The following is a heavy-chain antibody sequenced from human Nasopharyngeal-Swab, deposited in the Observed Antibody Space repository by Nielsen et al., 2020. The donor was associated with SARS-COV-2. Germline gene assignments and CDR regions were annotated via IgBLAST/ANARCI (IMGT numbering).Heavy chain of an antibody. V-gene: IGHV3-7*01. CDR3: AREPYSSSSQGGYYYGMDV. CDR1: GFTFSSYA. J-gene: IGHJ6*02. Sequence: GESLKISCAASGFTFSSYAMHWVRQAPGKGLEWVANIKQDGSEKYYVDSVKGRFTISRDNAKNSLYLQMNSLRAEDTAVYYCAREPYSSSSQGGYYYGMDVWGQGTTVTVSS. CDR2: IKQDGSEK. D-gene: IGHD6-13*01.